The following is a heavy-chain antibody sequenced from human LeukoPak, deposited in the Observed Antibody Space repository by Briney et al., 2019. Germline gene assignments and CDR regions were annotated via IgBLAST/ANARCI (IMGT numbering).Heavy chain of an antibody. D-gene: IGHD2-21*02. V-gene: IGHV3-30*02. J-gene: IGHJ4*02. CDR2: IRKDGNDE. CDR1: GFIFSNYG. Sequence: GGSLRLSCAASGFIFSNYGLVWVRQAPGKGLEWVAFIRKDGNDEKYADSVKGRFTISRDNSKNMVYLQMNNLQTEDTSIYYCAKDRGDYPPYFDHWGQGTLVTVSS. CDR3: AKDRGDYPPYFDH.